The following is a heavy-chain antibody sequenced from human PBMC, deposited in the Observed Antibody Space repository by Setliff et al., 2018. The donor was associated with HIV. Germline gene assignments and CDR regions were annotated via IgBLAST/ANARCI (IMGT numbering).Heavy chain of an antibody. CDR2: INLSRST. V-gene: IGHV4-39*07. D-gene: IGHD1-1*01. CDR3: ARGSWKDGAHGYFFDY. CDR1: GGSISSSSYY. J-gene: IGHJ4*02. Sequence: PSETLSLTCTVSGGSISSSSYYWVWIRQPPGKGLEWVGEINLSRSTDYNPSLKSRVTISVDTSKNQFSLSLTSVTAADTAVYYCARGSWKDGAHGYFFDYWGQGTLVTVSS.